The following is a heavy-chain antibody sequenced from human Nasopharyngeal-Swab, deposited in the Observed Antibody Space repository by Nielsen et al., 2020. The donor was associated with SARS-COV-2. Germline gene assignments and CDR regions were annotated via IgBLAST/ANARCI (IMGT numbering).Heavy chain of an antibody. D-gene: IGHD5-18*01. V-gene: IGHV4-59*01. Sequence: SETLSLTCTVSGGSISSYYWSWIRQPPGKGLEWIGYIYYSGSTNSNPSLKSRVTISVDTSKNQFSLKLSSVTAADTAVYYCARDQTGYSYGSRGMDVWGQGTTVTVSS. CDR2: IYYSGST. J-gene: IGHJ6*02. CDR1: GGSISSYY. CDR3: ARDQTGYSYGSRGMDV.